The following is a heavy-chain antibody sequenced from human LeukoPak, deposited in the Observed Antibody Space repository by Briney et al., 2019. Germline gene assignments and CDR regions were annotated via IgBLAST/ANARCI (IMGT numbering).Heavy chain of an antibody. V-gene: IGHV5-10-1*01. J-gene: IGHJ4*02. CDR1: GSTYTNYW. D-gene: IGHD1-26*01. CDR2: IDPSDSHT. CDR3: VRPGPSGSYAY. Sequence: GESLKISCQGSGSTYTNYWIIWVRQMPGKGLEWMGRIDPSDSHTNYSPSFQGDVTISADKTISTAYLQWSSLKASDTAVYYCVRPGPSGSYAYWGPGTLVIVSS.